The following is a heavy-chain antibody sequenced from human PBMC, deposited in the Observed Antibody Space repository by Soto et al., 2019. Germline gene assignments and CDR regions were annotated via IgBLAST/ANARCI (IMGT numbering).Heavy chain of an antibody. D-gene: IGHD3-22*01. CDR1: GYTFTGYY. CDR2: INPKSGGT. V-gene: IGHV1-2*04. Sequence: ASVKVSCKASGYTFTGYYMHWVRQAPGQGREWMGWINPKSGGTNYAQKFEGWVTMTRDTSISTVYMELSRLRYDDTAVYYCARDLYDTSGYSLGPPAYWGQGTLVTVSS. J-gene: IGHJ4*02. CDR3: ARDLYDTSGYSLGPPAY.